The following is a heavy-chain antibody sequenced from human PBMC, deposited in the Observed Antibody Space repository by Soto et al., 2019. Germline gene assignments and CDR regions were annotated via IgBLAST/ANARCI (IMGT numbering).Heavy chain of an antibody. J-gene: IGHJ4*02. CDR1: GYTFSSYA. CDR2: ISGSGGST. D-gene: IGHD5-12*01. CDR3: AKDVSYSGYENCFAY. V-gene: IGHV3-23*01. Sequence: EVQLLESGGGLVQPGGSLRLSCAASGYTFSSYAMSWVRQAPGKGLEWVSAISGSGGSTYYADSVKGRFTISRDNSKNTLYLQMNSLRAEDTAVYYCAKDVSYSGYENCFAYWGQGTLVTVSS.